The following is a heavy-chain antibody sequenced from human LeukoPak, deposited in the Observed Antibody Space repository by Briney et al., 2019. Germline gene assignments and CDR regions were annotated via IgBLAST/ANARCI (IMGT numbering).Heavy chain of an antibody. V-gene: IGHV3-48*01. CDR2: ISSSSSTI. CDR3: ARGRVRGVIITSDAFDI. D-gene: IGHD3-10*01. Sequence: GGSLRLSCAASGFTFSSYSMNWVRQALGKGLEWVSYISSSSSTIYYADSVKGRFTISRDNAKNSLYLQMNSLRAEDTAVYYCARGRVRGVIITSDAFDIWGQGTMVTVSS. CDR1: GFTFSSYS. J-gene: IGHJ3*02.